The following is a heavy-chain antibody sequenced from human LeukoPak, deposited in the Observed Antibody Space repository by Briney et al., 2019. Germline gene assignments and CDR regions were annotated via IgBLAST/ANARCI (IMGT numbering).Heavy chain of an antibody. D-gene: IGHD5-12*01. J-gene: IGHJ6*03. CDR1: GGSFSGYY. CDR3: ARRGIVATTTYYYYYMDV. CDR2: INHSGST. V-gene: IGHV4-34*01. Sequence: SETLSLTCAVYGGSFSGYYWSWIRQPPGKGLEWIGEINHSGSTNYNPSLTSRVTISVDTSKNQFSLKLSSVTAADTAVYYCARRGIVATTTYYYYYMDVWGKGTTVTISS.